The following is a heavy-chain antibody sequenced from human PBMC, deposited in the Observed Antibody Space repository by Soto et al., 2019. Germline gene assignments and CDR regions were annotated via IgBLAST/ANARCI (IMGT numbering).Heavy chain of an antibody. V-gene: IGHV6-1*01. CDR1: GDSVSSNSAV. CDR3: VRLIGNSWLDS. D-gene: IGHD2-8*01. CDR2: TYYRSKWYI. J-gene: IGHJ5*01. Sequence: QVQLQQSGPGLVKHSQTRSLTCAISGDSVSSNSAVWNWIRQSPSRVLEWLGRTYYRSKWYIDYAVSEKRRKTINPDLSTNQVSLHLNSVTPDDPAVYYCVRLIGNSWLDSWGQGTLVTGSS.